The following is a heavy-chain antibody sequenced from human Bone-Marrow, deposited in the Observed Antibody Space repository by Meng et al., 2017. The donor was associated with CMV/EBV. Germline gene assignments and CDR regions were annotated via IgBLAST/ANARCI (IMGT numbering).Heavy chain of an antibody. CDR1: GFTFGDYA. Sequence: GESLKISCTASGFTFGDYAMSWVRQAPGKGLEWVGFIRGKAYGGTTEYAASVKGRFTISRDDSKSIAYLQMNSLKTEDTAVYYCTRTTTLYYYYYGVDVWGQGTLVTVSS. CDR2: IRGKAYGGTT. CDR3: TRTTTLYYYYYGVDV. J-gene: IGHJ6*02. V-gene: IGHV3-49*04. D-gene: IGHD4-11*01.